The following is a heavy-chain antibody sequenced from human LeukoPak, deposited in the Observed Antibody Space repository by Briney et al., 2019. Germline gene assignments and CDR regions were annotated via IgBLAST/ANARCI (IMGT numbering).Heavy chain of an antibody. V-gene: IGHV3-7*03. CDR1: GLTFSSYW. Sequence: PGGSQRLSCAASGLTFSSYWMSWFRQAPGKGLEWVANIKQDGAEKYYVDSVKGRFSISRDNAKNSLYLQMSSLRAEDTAVYYCAISRSLDYWGQGTLVIVSS. CDR2: IKQDGAEK. CDR3: AISRSLDY. J-gene: IGHJ4*02.